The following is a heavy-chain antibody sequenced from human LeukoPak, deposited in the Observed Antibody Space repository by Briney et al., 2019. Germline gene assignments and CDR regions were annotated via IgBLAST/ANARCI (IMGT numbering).Heavy chain of an antibody. D-gene: IGHD3-22*01. CDR1: GGSISSYY. V-gene: IGHV4-4*07. CDR3: ARDNGGYYDSSGYYHTHDAFDI. Sequence: PSETLSLTCTVSGGSISSYYWSWIRQPAGKGLEWIGRIYTSGSTNYNPSLKSRVTMSVDTSKNQFSLKLSSVTAADTAVYYCARDNGGYYDSSGYYHTHDAFDIWGQGTMVTVSS. J-gene: IGHJ3*02. CDR2: IYTSGST.